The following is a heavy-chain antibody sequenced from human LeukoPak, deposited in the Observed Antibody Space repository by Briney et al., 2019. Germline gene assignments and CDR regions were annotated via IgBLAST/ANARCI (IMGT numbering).Heavy chain of an antibody. CDR2: IRYDGSNK. Sequence: GGSLRLSCAASGFTFSSYGMHWVRQAPGKGLEWVAFIRYDGSNKYYADSVKGRFTISRDNSKNTLYLHVNSLRPEDTAVYYCAKDRGSTLVRGAAPNYWGQGTLVTVSS. CDR3: AKDRGSTLVRGAAPNY. J-gene: IGHJ4*02. CDR1: GFTFSSYG. V-gene: IGHV3-30*02. D-gene: IGHD3-10*01.